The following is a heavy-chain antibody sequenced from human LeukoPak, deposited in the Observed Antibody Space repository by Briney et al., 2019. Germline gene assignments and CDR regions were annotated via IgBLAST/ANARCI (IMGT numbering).Heavy chain of an antibody. J-gene: IGHJ6*02. CDR1: GFTFSSYA. D-gene: IGHD4-17*01. V-gene: IGHV3-64*01. Sequence: TGGSLRLSCTASGFTFSSYAMHWVRQAPGKGLEYVSAINNNGNSTYYANSVKGRFTISRDNSKNTLYLQMGNLRGEDMAVYYCAREVYGDYDMDVWGRGTTVIVSS. CDR2: INNNGNST. CDR3: AREVYGDYDMDV.